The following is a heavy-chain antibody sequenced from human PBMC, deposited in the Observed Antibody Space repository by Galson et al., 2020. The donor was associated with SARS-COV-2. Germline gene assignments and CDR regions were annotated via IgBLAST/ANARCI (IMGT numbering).Heavy chain of an antibody. CDR2: ISSSSSTI. D-gene: IGHD3-3*01. J-gene: IGHJ6*02. Sequence: GESLKISCAASGFTFSSYSMNWVRQAPGKGLEWVSYISSSSSTIYYADSVKGRFTISRDNAKNSLYLQMNSLRAEDTAVYYCARGPLPGRFLEWLPTGMDVWGQGTTVTVSS. CDR3: ARGPLPGRFLEWLPTGMDV. CDR1: GFTFSSYS. V-gene: IGHV3-48*04.